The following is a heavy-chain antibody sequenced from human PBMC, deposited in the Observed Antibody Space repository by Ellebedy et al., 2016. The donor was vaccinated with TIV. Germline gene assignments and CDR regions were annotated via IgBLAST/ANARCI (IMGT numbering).Heavy chain of an antibody. CDR3: ARVSQSSYLLGGGADY. CDR2: IIPIFGTP. J-gene: IGHJ4*02. V-gene: IGHV1-69*13. CDR1: GGTFSSYA. Sequence: AASVKVSCKASGGTFSSYAISWVRQAPGQGLEWMGGIIPIFGTPNYAQSFQGRVTISADESTSTAYMGLSSLRSEDTAVYYCARVSQSSYLLGGGADYWGQGTLVTVSS. D-gene: IGHD6-13*01.